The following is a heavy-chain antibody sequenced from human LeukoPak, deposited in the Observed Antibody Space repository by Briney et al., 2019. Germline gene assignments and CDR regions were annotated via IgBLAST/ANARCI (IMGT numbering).Heavy chain of an antibody. J-gene: IGHJ3*02. CDR2: IYYSGST. Sequence: SETLSLTCTVSGGSVSSGSYYWRWIRQPPGKGLEWIGYIYYSGSTNYNPSLKSRVTISVDTSKNQFSLKRSSVTAADTAVYYCARGEQLTDAFDIWGQGTMVTVSS. D-gene: IGHD6-13*01. V-gene: IGHV4-61*01. CDR3: ARGEQLTDAFDI. CDR1: GGSVSSGSYY.